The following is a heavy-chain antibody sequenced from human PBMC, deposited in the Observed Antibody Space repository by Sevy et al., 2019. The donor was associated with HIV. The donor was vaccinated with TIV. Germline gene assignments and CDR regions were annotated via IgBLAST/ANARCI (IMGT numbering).Heavy chain of an antibody. V-gene: IGHV3-11*01. Sequence: GGSLRLSCAASGFTFSDYYMSWIRQAPGKGLEWVSYISSSGSTIYYADSVKGRFTISRDNAKNSLYLQMNSLRAEDTAVYYCARDQDGSSSSLGPWGYYYYGMDVWGQGTTVTVSS. D-gene: IGHD6-6*01. CDR1: GFTFSDYY. CDR3: ARDQDGSSSSLGPWGYYYYGMDV. J-gene: IGHJ6*02. CDR2: ISSSGSTI.